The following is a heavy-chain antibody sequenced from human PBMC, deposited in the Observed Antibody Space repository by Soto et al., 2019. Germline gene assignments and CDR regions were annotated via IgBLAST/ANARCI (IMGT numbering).Heavy chain of an antibody. V-gene: IGHV3-48*01. J-gene: IGHJ4*02. Sequence: VQLVESGGGLVQPGESLRLSCAASGFSFGSYSINWVRQAPGKGLESVSYISSSSSTIYYADSVKGRFTISRDNAKNSLWLHMDSLRAEDTAEYYCARVGVTGYSADYWGQGTLVTV. CDR3: ARVGVTGYSADY. CDR2: ISSSSSTI. CDR1: GFSFGSYS. D-gene: IGHD3-9*01.